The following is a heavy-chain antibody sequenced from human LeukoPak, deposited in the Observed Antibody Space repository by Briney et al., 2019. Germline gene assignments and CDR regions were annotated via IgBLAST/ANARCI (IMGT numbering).Heavy chain of an antibody. CDR1: GGSISSSSYY. CDR3: ARQHWDSSSWYSLRKYYFDY. V-gene: IGHV4-39*01. J-gene: IGHJ4*02. D-gene: IGHD6-13*01. CDR2: IYYSGST. Sequence: PSETLSLTCTVSGGSISSSSYYWGWIRQPPGKGLEWIGSIYYSGSTYYNPSLKSRVTISVDTSKNQFSLKLSSVTAADTAVYYCARQHWDSSSWYSLRKYYFDYWGQGTLVAVSS.